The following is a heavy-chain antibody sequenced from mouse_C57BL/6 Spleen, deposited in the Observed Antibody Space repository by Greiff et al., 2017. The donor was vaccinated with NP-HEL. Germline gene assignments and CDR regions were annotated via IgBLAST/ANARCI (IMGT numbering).Heavy chain of an antibody. CDR3: ARSGYGSRAYFDY. J-gene: IGHJ2*01. V-gene: IGHV1-82*01. D-gene: IGHD1-1*01. Sequence: VQLQQSGPELVKPGASVKISCKASGYAFSSSWMNWVKQRPGKGLEWIGRIYPGDGDTNYNGKFKGKATLTADKSSSTAYMQLSSLTSEDSAVYFCARSGYGSRAYFDYWGQGTTLTVSS. CDR1: GYAFSSSW. CDR2: IYPGDGDT.